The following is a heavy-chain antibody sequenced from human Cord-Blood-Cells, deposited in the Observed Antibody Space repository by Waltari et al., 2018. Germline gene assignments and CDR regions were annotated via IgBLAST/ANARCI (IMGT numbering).Heavy chain of an antibody. J-gene: IGHJ5*02. CDR3: ARHDWGSGALNWFDP. D-gene: IGHD7-27*01. Sequence: QLQLQESGPGLEKPSETLSLTCTVSGGSISSSRYYWGWIRQPPGKGLEWIGSIYYSGSTSYNPSLKSRVTISVDTSKNQFSLKLSSVTAADTAVYYCARHDWGSGALNWFDPWGQGTLVTVSS. V-gene: IGHV4-39*01. CDR2: IYYSGST. CDR1: GGSISSSRYY.